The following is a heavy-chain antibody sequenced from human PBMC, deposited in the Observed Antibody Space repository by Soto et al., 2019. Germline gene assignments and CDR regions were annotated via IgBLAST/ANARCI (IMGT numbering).Heavy chain of an antibody. CDR1: GFTFSSYS. CDR3: ARDWTYAFDI. Sequence: EVQLVESGGGLVQPGGSLRLSFAASGFTFSSYSMNWVRQAPGKGLEWISYISSSGSSKYYADSVKGRFTISRDNAQNSLYLQMNSLRAEDTAVYYCARDWTYAFDIWGQGTMVTVSS. CDR2: ISSSGSSK. V-gene: IGHV3-48*01. J-gene: IGHJ3*02. D-gene: IGHD3-3*01.